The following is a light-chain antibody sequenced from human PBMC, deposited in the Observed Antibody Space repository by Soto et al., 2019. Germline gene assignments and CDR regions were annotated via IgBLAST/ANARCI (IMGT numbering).Light chain of an antibody. CDR3: LQFNTFPWT. V-gene: IGKV1-17*01. Sequence: DIPMTQSPSSLSASVGDRVTITCRASQGIGSDLNWYQQKPGKAPKRLIQAASNLQSGVPSRFGGSRSGTEFNLTINSLQPEDFSTYYCLQFNTFPWTFGQGTKVE. CDR1: QGIGSD. CDR2: AAS. J-gene: IGKJ1*01.